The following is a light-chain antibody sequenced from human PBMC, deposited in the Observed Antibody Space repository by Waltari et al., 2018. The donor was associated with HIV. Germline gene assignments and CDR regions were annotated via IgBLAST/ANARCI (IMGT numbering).Light chain of an antibody. CDR1: QSISRY. CDR3: QQSYSTPRT. CDR2: AAS. J-gene: IGKJ1*01. V-gene: IGKV1-39*01. Sequence: SSLSASVGDRVTITCRASQSISRYINWYQQKSGKAPKILIHAASSLQSGVPSRFSGSGSGTDFTLTINSLQPEDFATYYCQQSYSTPRTFGQGTKVEIK.